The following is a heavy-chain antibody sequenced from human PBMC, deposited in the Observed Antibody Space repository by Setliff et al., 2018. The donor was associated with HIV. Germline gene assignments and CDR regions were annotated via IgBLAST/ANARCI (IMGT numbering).Heavy chain of an antibody. CDR1: GGSLTGYF. CDR3: ARTYSSNWYIDI. V-gene: IGHV4-34*01. Sequence: PSETLSLTCAVYGGSLTGYFWTWIRQSPGKGLEWVGQVNRDGGAHYNPSLRSRVTISVDTSKNQFSLKLSSVTAADTAIYYCARTYSSNWYIDIWGQGTLVTVSS. J-gene: IGHJ4*02. D-gene: IGHD6-13*01. CDR2: VNRDGGA.